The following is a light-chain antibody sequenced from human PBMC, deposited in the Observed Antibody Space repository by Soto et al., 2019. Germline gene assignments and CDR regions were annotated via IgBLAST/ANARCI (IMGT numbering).Light chain of an antibody. J-gene: IGKJ4*01. CDR1: QDIRSD. CDR3: LQNNNYPLT. V-gene: IGKV1-6*01. CDR2: AAS. Sequence: AIQMTQSPSSLSASVGDRVTVTCRASQDIRSDVGWYQQKPGQAPKVLMYAASRLHSGVPSRFSGSGSGTDFVPTISILQPEYVATYYCLQNNNYPLTFGGGTKVEIK.